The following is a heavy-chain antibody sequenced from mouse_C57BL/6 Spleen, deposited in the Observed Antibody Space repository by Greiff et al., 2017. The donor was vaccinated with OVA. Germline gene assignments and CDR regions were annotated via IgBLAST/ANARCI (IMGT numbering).Heavy chain of an antibody. J-gene: IGHJ2*01. Sequence: EVQLQQSGPELVKPGASVKISCKASGYTFTDYYMNWVKQSHGKSLEWIGDINPNNGGTSYNQKFKGKATLTVDKSSSTAYMELRSLTSEDSAVYYCARKVGRPYFDYWGQGTTLTVSS. CDR2: INPNNGGT. CDR1: GYTFTDYY. D-gene: IGHD4-1*01. V-gene: IGHV1-26*01. CDR3: ARKVGRPYFDY.